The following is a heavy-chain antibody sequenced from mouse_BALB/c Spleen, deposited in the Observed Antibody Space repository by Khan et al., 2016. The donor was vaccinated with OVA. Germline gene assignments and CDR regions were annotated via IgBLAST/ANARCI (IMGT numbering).Heavy chain of an antibody. CDR3: VRAASYGDYVEAWFAY. CDR2: INPYNGGT. D-gene: IGHD2-13*01. CDR1: GYSFTGYT. Sequence: EVQLQQSGPELVKPGASMKMSCKASGYSFTGYTMNWVKQSHVKNLEWIGLINPYNGGTAYNQKFRGKATLTVDMSSNTAYMELLSLTSEDSAVYYCVRAASYGDYVEAWFAYWGQGTLVTVSA. V-gene: IGHV1-37*01. J-gene: IGHJ3*01.